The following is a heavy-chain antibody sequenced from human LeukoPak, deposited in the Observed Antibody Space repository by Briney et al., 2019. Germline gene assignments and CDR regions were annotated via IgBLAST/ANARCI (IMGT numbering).Heavy chain of an antibody. Sequence: SETLSLTCTVPGGSISSYYWSWIRQPPGKGLEWIGHIYYSGSTNYNPSLKGRVTISVDTSKNQFSLKLSSVTAADTAVYYCARRCSGGSCYSGHAFDIWGQGTMVTVSS. CDR3: ARRCSGGSCYSGHAFDI. D-gene: IGHD2-15*01. CDR1: GGSISSYY. J-gene: IGHJ3*02. V-gene: IGHV4-59*08. CDR2: IYYSGST.